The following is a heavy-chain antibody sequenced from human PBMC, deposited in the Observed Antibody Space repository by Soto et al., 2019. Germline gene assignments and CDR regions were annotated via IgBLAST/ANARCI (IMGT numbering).Heavy chain of an antibody. CDR3: ARDMWSEKPPRYYYGMDV. J-gene: IGHJ6*02. CDR2: FMPMFGTS. V-gene: IGHV1-69*01. D-gene: IGHD1-20*01. Sequence: QVQLVQSGAEVREPGSSVNVSCTASGGKFSIYAISWVRQAPGHGLEWMGGFMPMFGTSNYAQKFKGRVTITADESTRTVYMELSSLMSEDTAIYYCARDMWSEKPPRYYYGMDVWCQGTTVTVSS. CDR1: GGKFSIYA.